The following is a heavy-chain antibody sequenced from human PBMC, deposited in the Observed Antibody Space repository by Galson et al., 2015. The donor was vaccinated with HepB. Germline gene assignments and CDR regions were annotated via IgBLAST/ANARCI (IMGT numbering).Heavy chain of an antibody. D-gene: IGHD2-15*01. V-gene: IGHV1-18*01. CDR2: ISAYNRKT. CDR3: ARGALVLGVAATQNNWFDP. J-gene: IGHJ5*02. CDR1: GYTFSSYS. Sequence: SVKVSCKASGYTFSSYSITWVRQGPGHGLEWMGWISAYNRKTNYAQKIQGRVTMTTDRFTSTAYMELRSLRSDDTAVYYCARGALVLGVAATQNNWFDPWGQGTLVTVSS.